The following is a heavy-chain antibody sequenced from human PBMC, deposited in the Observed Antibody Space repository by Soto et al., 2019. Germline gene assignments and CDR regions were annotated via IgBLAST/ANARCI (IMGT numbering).Heavy chain of an antibody. CDR3: ARGIAARPTLFDY. V-gene: IGHV3-7*04. CDR1: GFTFSSYW. J-gene: IGHJ4*02. D-gene: IGHD6-6*01. Sequence: PGGSLRLSCAASGFTFSSYWMSWVRQAPGKGLEWVANIKQDGSEKYYVDSVKGRFTISRDNAKNSLYLQMNSLRAEDTAVYYCARGIAARPTLFDYWGQGTLVTVSS. CDR2: IKQDGSEK.